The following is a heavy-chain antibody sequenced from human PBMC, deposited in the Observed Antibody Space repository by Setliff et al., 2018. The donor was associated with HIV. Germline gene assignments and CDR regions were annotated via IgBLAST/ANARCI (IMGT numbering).Heavy chain of an antibody. V-gene: IGHV4-34*01. CDR3: ARGRGWCGY. J-gene: IGHJ4*02. D-gene: IGHD6-19*01. CDR2: INYSGGT. Sequence: SETLSLTCAVYGGSFSAYYWSWIRQPPGKGLEWIGEINYSGGTNYIPSLKSRVTISVDTSKNQFSLKLSSVSAADTAVYYCARGRGWCGYWGQGTVVTVSS. CDR1: GGSFSAYY.